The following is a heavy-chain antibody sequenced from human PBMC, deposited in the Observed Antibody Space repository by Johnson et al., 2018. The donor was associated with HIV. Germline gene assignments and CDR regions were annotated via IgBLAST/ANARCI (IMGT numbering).Heavy chain of an antibody. J-gene: IGHJ3*01. Sequence: MLLVESGGGLVQPGGSLRLSCAASGFTFSSYWMHWVRQAPGKGLVWVSRIGTSGDTYSGSVKGRFTISRDNSKNTLYLQMNSLRAEDTAVYYCASKAAGTMHAFDVWGQGTMVTVSS. CDR3: ASKAAGTMHAFDV. V-gene: IGHV3-74*02. CDR1: GFTFSSYW. CDR2: IGTSGDT. D-gene: IGHD6-13*01.